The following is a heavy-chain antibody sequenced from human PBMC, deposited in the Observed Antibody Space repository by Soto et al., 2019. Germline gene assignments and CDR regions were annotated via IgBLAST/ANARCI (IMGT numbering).Heavy chain of an antibody. CDR2: ISYDGSNK. CDR1: GFTFSSYG. CDR3: AKEGNDYGDYFDY. V-gene: IGHV3-30*18. D-gene: IGHD4-17*01. Sequence: GGSLRLSCAASGFTFSSYGMHWVRQAPGKGLEWVAVISYDGSNKYYADSVKGRFTISRDNSKNTLYLQMNSLRAEDTAVYYCAKEGNDYGDYFDYWGQGTLVTVSS. J-gene: IGHJ4*02.